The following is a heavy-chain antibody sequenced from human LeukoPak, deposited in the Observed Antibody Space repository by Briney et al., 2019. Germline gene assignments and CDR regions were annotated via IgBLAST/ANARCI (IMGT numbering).Heavy chain of an antibody. J-gene: IGHJ4*02. CDR1: GFTFSDYY. D-gene: IGHD3-22*01. CDR3: TSRNYYDSSGYFDC. V-gene: IGHV3-11*01. Sequence: GGSLRLSCAASGFTFSDYYMSWIRQAPGKGLEWVSYISSSGSTIYYADSVKGRFTISRDNAKNSLYLQMNSLRAEDTAVYFCTSRNYYDSSGYFDCWGQGTLVTVSS. CDR2: ISSSGSTI.